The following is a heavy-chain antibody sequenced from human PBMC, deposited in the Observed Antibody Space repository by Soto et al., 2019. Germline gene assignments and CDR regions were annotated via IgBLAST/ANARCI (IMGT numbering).Heavy chain of an antibody. D-gene: IGHD3-22*01. Sequence: QVQLQESGPGLVKPSETLSVTCTVSGGSVSSGSYYWSWIRQPPGKGLEWIGYIYYSGSTNYNPSLKSRVTISVDTSKNQFSLKLSSVTAADTAVYYCARLNYYDSSGEADWGQGTLVTVSS. V-gene: IGHV4-61*01. CDR3: ARLNYYDSSGEAD. CDR1: GGSVSSGSYY. CDR2: IYYSGST. J-gene: IGHJ4*02.